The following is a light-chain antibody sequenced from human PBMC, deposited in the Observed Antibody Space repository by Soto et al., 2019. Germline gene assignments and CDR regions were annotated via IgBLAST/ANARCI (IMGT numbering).Light chain of an antibody. Sequence: EIVLTQSPATLSFSPGERATLSCRASQSVDRKLAWYQQRPGQAPRLLIYDGSNRATGIPARFSGSGSGTDFTLTISSLDPEDFAVYYCQQRFNWPLTFGGGNKVEIK. V-gene: IGKV3-11*01. CDR3: QQRFNWPLT. CDR1: QSVDRK. J-gene: IGKJ4*01. CDR2: DGS.